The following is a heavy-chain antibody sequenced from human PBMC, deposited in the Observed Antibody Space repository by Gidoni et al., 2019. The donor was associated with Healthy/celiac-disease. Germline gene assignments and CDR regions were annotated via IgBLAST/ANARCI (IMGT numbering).Heavy chain of an antibody. CDR1: GFTFSSYS. CDR3: ASYGDFYDSSGYYYDPYFDY. CDR2: ISSSSSYI. Sequence: EVQLVESGGGLVKPGGSLRLSCAASGFTFSSYSMNWVRQAPGKGLEWVSSISSSSSYIYYADSVKGRFTISRDNAKNSLYLQMNSLRAEDTAVYYCASYGDFYDSSGYYYDPYFDYWGQGTLVTVSS. V-gene: IGHV3-21*01. J-gene: IGHJ4*02. D-gene: IGHD3-22*01.